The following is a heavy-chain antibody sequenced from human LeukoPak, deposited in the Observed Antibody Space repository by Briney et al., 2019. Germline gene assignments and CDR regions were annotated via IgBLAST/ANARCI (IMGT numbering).Heavy chain of an antibody. CDR3: ARVGDYYDSSGYYYSHDY. Sequence: SETLSLTCTVSGGSMSSHYWSWIRQPPGKGLEWIGYIYYNGTTKYNPSLKSRVTLSADTSKNQFSLKLSSVTAADTAVYYCARVGDYYDSSGYYYSHDYWGQGTLVTVSS. CDR1: GGSMSSHY. V-gene: IGHV4-59*11. CDR2: IYYNGTT. J-gene: IGHJ4*02. D-gene: IGHD3-22*01.